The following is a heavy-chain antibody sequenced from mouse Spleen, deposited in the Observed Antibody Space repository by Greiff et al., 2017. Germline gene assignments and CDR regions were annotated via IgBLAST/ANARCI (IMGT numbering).Heavy chain of an antibody. CDR1: GFNIKDTY. Sequence: VQLKQSGAELVKPGASVKLSCTASGFNIKDTYMHWVKQRPEQGLEWIGRIDPANGNTKYDPKFQGKATITADTSSNTAYLQLSSLTSEDTAVYYCARLGYDYAMDYWGQGTSVTVSS. V-gene: IGHV14-3*02. CDR2: IDPANGNT. J-gene: IGHJ4*01. CDR3: ARLGYDYAMDY. D-gene: IGHD3-1*01.